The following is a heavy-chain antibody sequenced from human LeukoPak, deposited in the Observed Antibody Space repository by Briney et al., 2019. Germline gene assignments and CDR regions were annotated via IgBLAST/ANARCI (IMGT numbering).Heavy chain of an antibody. Sequence: PGGSLRFSCAASGFTFSSYAMSWVRQAPGKGLEWVSAISGSGSSTYYADSVKGRFTISRDNSKNTLYLQMNSLRAEDTAVYYCAKVLGVAVAGTVDYWGQGTLVTVSS. D-gene: IGHD6-19*01. V-gene: IGHV3-23*01. CDR2: ISGSGSST. CDR1: GFTFSSYA. CDR3: AKVLGVAVAGTVDY. J-gene: IGHJ4*02.